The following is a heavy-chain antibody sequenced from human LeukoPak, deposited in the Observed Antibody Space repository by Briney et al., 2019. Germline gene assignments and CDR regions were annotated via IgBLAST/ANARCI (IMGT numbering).Heavy chain of an antibody. CDR1: GFTFSSYA. CDR3: AKDLHDYGNYVGWFDS. V-gene: IGHV3-64*04. Sequence: GGSLRLSCSASGFTFSSYAMHWVRQAPGKGLEYVSGVSSNGGSTYYADSVKGRFTVSRDNSKNTLYLQMNSLRAEDTAVYYCAKDLHDYGNYVGWFDSWGQGTLVTVSS. CDR2: VSSNGGST. D-gene: IGHD4-11*01. J-gene: IGHJ5*01.